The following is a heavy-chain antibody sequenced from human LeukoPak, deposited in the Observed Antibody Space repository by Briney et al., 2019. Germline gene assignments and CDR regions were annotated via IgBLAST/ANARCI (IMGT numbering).Heavy chain of an antibody. CDR1: GYTFTSYY. D-gene: IGHD3-10*01. CDR2: INPSGGST. CDR3: ARVTYYYGSGSGYFDY. J-gene: IGHJ4*02. V-gene: IGHV1-46*01. Sequence: ASVKVSCKASGYTFTSYYMHWVRQAPGQGLEWMGIINPSGGSTSYAQKSQGRVTMTRDTSTSTVYMELSSLRSEDTAVYYCARVTYYYGSGSGYFDYWGQGTLVTVSS.